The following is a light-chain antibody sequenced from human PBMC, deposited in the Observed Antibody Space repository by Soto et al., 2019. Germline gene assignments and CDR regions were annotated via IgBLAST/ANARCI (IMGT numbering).Light chain of an antibody. CDR2: GAS. J-gene: IGKJ1*01. CDR1: QSVSSK. Sequence: IVLTQSPGTRSLSPGERGALSCRASQSVSSKYVAWYQQKPGQAPRLLISGASNRATGTPDRFRGSGSGTEFTLSIGSLKSEDFAVYYCQQYNDWTPTFGQGTKVDIK. V-gene: IGKV3D-15*01. CDR3: QQYNDWTPT.